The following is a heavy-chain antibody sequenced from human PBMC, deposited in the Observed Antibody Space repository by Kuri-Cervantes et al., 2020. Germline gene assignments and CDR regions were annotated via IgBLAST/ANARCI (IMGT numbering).Heavy chain of an antibody. D-gene: IGHD2-21*01. V-gene: IGHV4-38-2*01. CDR1: GYSISSGYY. Sequence: GSLRLSCAVSGYSISSGYYWAWVRQPPGKGPEWIGTIFHSGSTYYTPSLKSRVTISLDTSKNQYSLNLSSVTAADTAVYYCARLPSSYIIASPKFYLDVWGKGTTVTVSS. CDR3: ARLPSSYIIASPKFYLDV. CDR2: IFHSGST. J-gene: IGHJ6*03.